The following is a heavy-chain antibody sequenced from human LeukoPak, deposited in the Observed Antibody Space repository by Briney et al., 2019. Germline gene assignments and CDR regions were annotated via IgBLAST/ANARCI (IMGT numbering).Heavy chain of an antibody. Sequence: GGSLRLSCAASGFTFSSYSMNWVRQAPGKGLEWVSYISSSSSTIYYADSVKGRFTISRDNAKNSLYLQMNSLRAEDTAVYYCARDGSGSNYGMDVWGQGTTVTVSS. CDR1: GFTFSSYS. D-gene: IGHD3-10*01. V-gene: IGHV3-48*04. CDR2: ISSSSSTI. J-gene: IGHJ6*02. CDR3: ARDGSGSNYGMDV.